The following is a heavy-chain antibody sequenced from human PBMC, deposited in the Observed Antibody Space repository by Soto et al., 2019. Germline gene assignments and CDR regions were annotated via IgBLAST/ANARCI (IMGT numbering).Heavy chain of an antibody. CDR3: ARDMAAAGTVRTRKTPPDWFDP. CDR1: GGNFSSYA. D-gene: IGHD6-13*01. CDR2: IIPIFGTA. J-gene: IGHJ5*02. Sequence: SVKVSCKASGGNFSSYAISWVLQAPGQGLEWMGGIIPIFGTANYAQKFQGRVTITADESTSTAYMELSSLRSEDTAVYYCARDMAAAGTVRTRKTPPDWFDPWGQGTLVTVSS. V-gene: IGHV1-69*13.